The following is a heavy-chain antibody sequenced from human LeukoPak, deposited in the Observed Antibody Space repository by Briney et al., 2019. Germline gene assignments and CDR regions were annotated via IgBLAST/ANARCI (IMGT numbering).Heavy chain of an antibody. V-gene: IGHV1-69*05. CDR2: IIPIFGTA. J-gene: IGHJ6*03. D-gene: IGHD5-12*01. CDR1: GGTFSSYA. CDR3: ARGQGGYDYLADYYYYYYMDV. Sequence: ASVKVSCKASGGTFSSYAISWVRQAPGQGLEWMGGIIPIFGTANYAQKFQGRVTITTDESTSTAYMELSSLRSEDTAVYYCARGQGGYDYLADYYYYYYMDVWGKGTTVTVSS.